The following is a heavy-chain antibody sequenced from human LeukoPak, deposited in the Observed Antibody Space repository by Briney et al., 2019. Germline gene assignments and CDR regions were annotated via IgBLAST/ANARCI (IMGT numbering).Heavy chain of an antibody. Sequence: GGSLRLSCAASGFTFGSYSMNWVRQAPGKGLEWVSSISSSSSYIYYADSVKGRFTISRDNAKNSLYLQMNSLRAEDTAVYYCASASSYSSSSYSEARDYWGQGTLVTVSS. J-gene: IGHJ4*02. CDR1: GFTFGSYS. D-gene: IGHD6-6*01. CDR3: ASASSYSSSSYSEARDY. V-gene: IGHV3-21*01. CDR2: ISSSSSYI.